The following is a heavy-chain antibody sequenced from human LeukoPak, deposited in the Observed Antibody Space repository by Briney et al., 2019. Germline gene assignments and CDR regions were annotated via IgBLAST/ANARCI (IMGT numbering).Heavy chain of an antibody. CDR2: ISYDGSNK. CDR3: AKGAYCSSTSCYSLVFGYYYYGMDV. D-gene: IGHD2-2*02. CDR1: GFTFSSYG. Sequence: PGGSLRLSCAASGFTFSSYGMHWVRQAPGKGLEWVAVISYDGSNKYYADSVKGRFTISRDNSKNTLYLQMNSLRAEDTAVYYCAKGAYCSSTSCYSLVFGYYYYGMDVWGQGTTVTVSS. J-gene: IGHJ6*02. V-gene: IGHV3-30*18.